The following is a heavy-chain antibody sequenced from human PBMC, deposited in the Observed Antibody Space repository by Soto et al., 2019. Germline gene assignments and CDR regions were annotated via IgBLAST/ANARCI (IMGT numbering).Heavy chain of an antibody. CDR1: GGSISSYY. Sequence: PSETLSLTCTVSGGSISSYYWSWIRQPPGNGLEWIGYIYYTGSTNYNPSLKSRVTISVDPSKNQFSLKLSSVTAADTAVYYCARFIYGSGEFDSWGQGTLVTVSS. J-gene: IGHJ4*02. CDR3: ARFIYGSGEFDS. V-gene: IGHV4-59*08. D-gene: IGHD3-10*01. CDR2: IYYTGST.